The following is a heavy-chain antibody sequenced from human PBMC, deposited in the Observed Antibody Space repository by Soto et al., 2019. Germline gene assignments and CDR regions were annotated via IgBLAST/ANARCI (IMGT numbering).Heavy chain of an antibody. D-gene: IGHD3-10*01. CDR2: IYYSGST. J-gene: IGHJ4*02. V-gene: IGHV4-59*08. CDR1: GGSISNYY. Sequence: PSETLSLTCTVSGGSISNYYWSWIRQPPGKGLEWIGYIYYSGSTNYNPSLKSRVTISADTSKNQFSLKLNSMTAADTAVYYCARHNYGSGSTYFDYWGQGTLVTVSS. CDR3: ARHNYGSGSTYFDY.